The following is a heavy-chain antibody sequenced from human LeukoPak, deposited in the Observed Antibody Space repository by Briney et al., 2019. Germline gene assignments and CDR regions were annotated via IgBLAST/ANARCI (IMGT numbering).Heavy chain of an antibody. V-gene: IGHV1-2*02. Sequence: ASVKVSCKASGYTFTGYYMHWVRQAPGQGLEWMGWINPNSGGTNYAQKFQDRVTMTRDTSISTDYMELSRLRSDDTAVYYCARSPDILTGENFDYWGQGTLVTVSS. D-gene: IGHD3-9*01. CDR1: GYTFTGYY. J-gene: IGHJ4*02. CDR3: ARSPDILTGENFDY. CDR2: INPNSGGT.